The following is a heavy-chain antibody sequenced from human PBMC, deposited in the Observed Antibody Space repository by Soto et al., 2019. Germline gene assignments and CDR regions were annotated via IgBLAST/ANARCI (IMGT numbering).Heavy chain of an antibody. J-gene: IGHJ4*02. CDR1: GYTFTSYD. Sequence: QVQLVQSGAEVKKPGASVKVSCKASGYTFTSYDINWVRQATGQGLEWMGWMNPNSGNTGYAQKFQGRVTMTRNTSINTAYMELSSLRSEDTAVYFCARSLAGNKLECQTEWGQGTLVTVSS. CDR3: ARSLAGNKLECQTE. D-gene: IGHD3-3*01. V-gene: IGHV1-8*01. CDR2: MNPNSGNT.